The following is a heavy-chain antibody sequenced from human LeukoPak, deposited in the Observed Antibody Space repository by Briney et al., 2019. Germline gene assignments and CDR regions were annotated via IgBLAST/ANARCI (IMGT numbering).Heavy chain of an antibody. Sequence: SETLSLTCTVSGGSISSGGYYWSWIRQHPGKGLEWIGYIYYSGSTYYNPSLKSRVTISVDTSKNQFSLKLSSVTAADTAVYYCARASEAGGWFDPWAREPWSPSPQ. CDR1: GGSISSGGYY. V-gene: IGHV4-31*03. CDR3: ARASEAGGWFDP. J-gene: IGHJ5*02. D-gene: IGHD1-26*01. CDR2: IYYSGST.